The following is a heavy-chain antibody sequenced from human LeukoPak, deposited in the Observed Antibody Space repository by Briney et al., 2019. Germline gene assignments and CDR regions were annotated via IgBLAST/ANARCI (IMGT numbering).Heavy chain of an antibody. J-gene: IGHJ4*02. CDR1: GFTFSSYW. Sequence: GGSLRLSCAASGFTFSSYWMNWARQAPGKGLEWVASINHNGNVNYYVDSVKGRFTISRDNSKNTLYLQMNSLRAEDTAVYYCAKDTTASSNWGQGTLVTVSS. D-gene: IGHD1-1*01. V-gene: IGHV3-7*03. CDR3: AKDTTASSN. CDR2: INHNGNVN.